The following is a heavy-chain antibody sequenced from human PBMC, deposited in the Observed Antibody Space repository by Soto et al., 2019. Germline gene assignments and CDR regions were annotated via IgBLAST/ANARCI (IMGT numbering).Heavy chain of an antibody. Sequence: EVQLVESGGGLVRPGGSLRLSCAASGFTFSIAWMSWVRQAPGKGLEWVGRIKSKTDGGATDYAAPMKGRFTISRDDSKNTLWLQMNSLKTEDTAVYYCTVYGGNGAFDSWGQGTLVTVSS. D-gene: IGHD4-17*01. CDR3: TVYGGNGAFDS. V-gene: IGHV3-15*01. CDR1: GFTFSIAW. J-gene: IGHJ4*02. CDR2: IKSKTDGGAT.